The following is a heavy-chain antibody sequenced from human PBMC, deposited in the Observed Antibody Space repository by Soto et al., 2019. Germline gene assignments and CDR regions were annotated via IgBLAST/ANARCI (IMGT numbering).Heavy chain of an antibody. Sequence: PGGSLRLSYAAAGFNFSNYAMHWLRQPARKGLEWVAVVSSDGRNTYYAHSVRGRFTISRDKSKNTLSLHMNSLGAEDTAVFFCARVAFDRNSHSHFDFWGQG. CDR3: ARVAFDRNSHSHFDF. D-gene: IGHD3-22*01. CDR1: GFNFSNYA. V-gene: IGHV3-30-3*01. CDR2: VSSDGRNT. J-gene: IGHJ4*02.